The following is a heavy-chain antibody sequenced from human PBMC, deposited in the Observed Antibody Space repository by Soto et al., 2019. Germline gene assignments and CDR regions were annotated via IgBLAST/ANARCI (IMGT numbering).Heavy chain of an antibody. CDR1: GFTFHTDG. V-gene: IGHV3-30*03. CDR2: ISYDGSNK. Sequence: QVQLVESGGGVVQPGRSLRLSCAASGFTFHTDGMHWVRQAPGKGLEWVAVISYDGSNKYYADSVKGRFTISRDNSKNTLDLQMNSLRTEDTALYFCIRGPYNGSGTLDYWGQGNLVTVSS. J-gene: IGHJ4*02. CDR3: IRGPYNGSGTLDY. D-gene: IGHD3-10*01.